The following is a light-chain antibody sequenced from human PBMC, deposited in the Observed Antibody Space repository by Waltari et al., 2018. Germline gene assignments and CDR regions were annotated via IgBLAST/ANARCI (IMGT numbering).Light chain of an antibody. J-gene: IGLJ2*01. CDR1: SLRTSY. CDR2: GKD. Sequence: SYELTQDPAVSVALGQTVRLTCQGDSLRTSYASWYQLKPGQAPVLVMYGKDRRPSGIPDRISGYSSGITSSLTITGARAEDEADYYCHSRNGRDNQVIFGGGTKVTVL. V-gene: IGLV3-19*01. CDR3: HSRNGRDNQVI.